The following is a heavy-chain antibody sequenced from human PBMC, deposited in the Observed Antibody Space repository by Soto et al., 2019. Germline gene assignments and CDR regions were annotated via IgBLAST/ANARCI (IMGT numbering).Heavy chain of an antibody. D-gene: IGHD6-19*01. J-gene: IGHJ3*02. CDR3: ARDQYRWQWPTDAFDI. CDR2: ISSSSSYI. V-gene: IGHV3-21*01. CDR1: GFTFSSYS. Sequence: GGSLRLSCAASGFTFSSYSMNWVRQAPGKGLEWVSSISSSSSYIYYADSVKGRFTISRDNAKNSLYLQMNSLRAEDTAVYYCARDQYRWQWPTDAFDIWGQGTMVTVSS.